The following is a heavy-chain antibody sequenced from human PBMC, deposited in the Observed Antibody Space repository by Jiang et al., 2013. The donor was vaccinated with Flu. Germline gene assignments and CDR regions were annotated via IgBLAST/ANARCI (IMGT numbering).Heavy chain of an antibody. CDR3: ASPGRVRRWELLD. V-gene: IGHV5-10-1*01. J-gene: IGHJ4*02. CDR2: IDPSDSYT. Sequence: VKKPGESLRISCKGSGYSFTSYWISWVRQMPGKGLEWMGRIDPSDSYTNHSPSFQGHVTISADKSISTAYLQWSSLKASDTAMYYCASPGRVRRWELLDWGQGTLVTVSS. D-gene: IGHD1-26*01. CDR1: GYSFTSYW.